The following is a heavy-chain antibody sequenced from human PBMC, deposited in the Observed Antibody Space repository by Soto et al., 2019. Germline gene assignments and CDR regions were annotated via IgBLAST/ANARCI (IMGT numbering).Heavy chain of an antibody. CDR1: GGSISSGGYY. Sequence: SETLSLTCTVSGGSISSGGYYWSWIRQHPGKGLEWIGYIYYSGSTYYNPSLKSRVTISVDTSKNQFSLKLSSVTAADTAVYYCARGTRYSSKGTLPYYMDVWGKGTTVTVSS. CDR2: IYYSGST. D-gene: IGHD6-13*01. CDR3: ARGTRYSSKGTLPYYMDV. J-gene: IGHJ6*03. V-gene: IGHV4-31*03.